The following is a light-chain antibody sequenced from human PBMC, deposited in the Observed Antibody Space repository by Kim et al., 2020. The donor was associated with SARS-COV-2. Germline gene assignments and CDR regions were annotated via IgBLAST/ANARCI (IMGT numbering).Light chain of an antibody. Sequence: EIVLTQSPGTLSLSPEERATLSCRASQSVSSSYLAWYRQKPRQAPRLLIYGASNRATGIPDSISGSGAVTDFTLSISRLEPEDFAVYYCQQVSSTPLSAFGQRTRLE. J-gene: IGKJ5*01. CDR2: GAS. V-gene: IGKV3-20*01. CDR1: QSVSSSY. CDR3: QQVSSTPLSA.